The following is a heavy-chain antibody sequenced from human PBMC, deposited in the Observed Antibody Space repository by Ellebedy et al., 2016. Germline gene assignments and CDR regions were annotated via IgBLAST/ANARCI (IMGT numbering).Heavy chain of an antibody. CDR3: TPWGISGGDY. D-gene: IGHD2/OR15-2a*01. V-gene: IGHV3-15*01. J-gene: IGHJ4*02. CDR2: IKSKTDGETR. CDR1: GFTFKTAW. Sequence: GGSLRLSCVASGFTFKTAWMSWVRQAPGKGLEWVGRIKSKTDGETRDYAAPVKDRFTISRDDSLNTLYLQMNSLKTEDTAVYYCTPWGISGGDYWGQGALVTVSS.